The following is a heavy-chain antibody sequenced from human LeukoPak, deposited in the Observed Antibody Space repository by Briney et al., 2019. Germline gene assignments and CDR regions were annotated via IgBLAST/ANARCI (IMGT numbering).Heavy chain of an antibody. V-gene: IGHV4-34*01. D-gene: IGHD3-10*01. CDR1: GGSFSDYY. J-gene: IGHJ5*02. CDR2: INHSGST. CDR3: ARGTPHYYGSGSYYIRQFDP. Sequence: PSETLSLTCAVYGGSFSDYYWSWIRQPPGKQLEWIGEINHSGSTNYNPSLKSRVTISLDTSKNQFSLRLTSVTAADTAVYYCARGTPHYYGSGSYYIRQFDPWGQGTLVTVSS.